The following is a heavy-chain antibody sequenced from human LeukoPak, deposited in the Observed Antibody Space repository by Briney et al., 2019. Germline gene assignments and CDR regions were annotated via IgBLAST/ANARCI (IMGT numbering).Heavy chain of an antibody. CDR3: ARDLEYRTAGRFDP. CDR2: IYSGGST. V-gene: IGHV3-66*01. CDR1: GFTVSSNY. Sequence: QVGGSLLLSCAASGFTVSSNYMNWVRQAPGKGLEWVSVIYSGGSTYFADSVKGRFTISRDNSKNTLYLQMNSLRAEDTAVYYCARDLEYRTAGRFDPWGQGTLVTVSS. D-gene: IGHD6-6*01. J-gene: IGHJ5*02.